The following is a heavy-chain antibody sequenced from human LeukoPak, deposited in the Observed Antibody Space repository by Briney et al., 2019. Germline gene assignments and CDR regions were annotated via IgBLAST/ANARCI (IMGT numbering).Heavy chain of an antibody. J-gene: IGHJ4*02. V-gene: IGHV3-21*01. CDR2: ISSSSSYI. CDR3: ARWDSSSPEDDY. Sequence: GGSLRLSCAASGFTFSSYAMSWVRQAPGKGLEWVSSISSSSSYIYYADSVKGRFTISRDNVKNSLYLQLNSLRAEDTAVYYCARWDSSSPEDDYWGQGTLVTVSS. CDR1: GFTFSSYA. D-gene: IGHD6-13*01.